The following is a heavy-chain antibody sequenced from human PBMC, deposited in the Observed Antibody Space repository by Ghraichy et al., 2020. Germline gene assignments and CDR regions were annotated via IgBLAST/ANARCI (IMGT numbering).Heavy chain of an antibody. CDR3: AKFAGRTGIDS. CDR2: IYYSGSA. J-gene: IGHJ4*02. D-gene: IGHD1-14*01. CDR1: GGSISSAVHY. V-gene: IGHV4-31*03. Sequence: SETLSLTCTVSGGSISSAVHYWSWIRQDPGKGLEWIGYIYYSGSAYYNPFLKSRVIISVDKSKNEFSLNMTSVTAADTAVYYCAKFAGRTGIDSWGQGTLVTVSS.